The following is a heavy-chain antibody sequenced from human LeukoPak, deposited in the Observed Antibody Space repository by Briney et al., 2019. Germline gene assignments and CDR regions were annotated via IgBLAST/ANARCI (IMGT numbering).Heavy chain of an antibody. CDR2: IWYDGSNK. CDR1: GFTFSSYG. Sequence: GRSLRLSCAASGFTFSSYGMHWVRQAPGKGLEWVAVIWYDGSNKYYADSVKGRFTISRDNSKNTLSLQMNSLRAEDTAVYYCARGYSYGTHPDYWGQGTLVTVSS. V-gene: IGHV3-33*01. J-gene: IGHJ4*02. D-gene: IGHD5-18*01. CDR3: ARGYSYGTHPDY.